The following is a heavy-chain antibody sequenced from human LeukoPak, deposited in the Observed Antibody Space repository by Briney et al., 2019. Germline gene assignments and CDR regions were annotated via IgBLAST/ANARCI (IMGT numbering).Heavy chain of an antibody. V-gene: IGHV3-33*01. CDR1: GFIFCSYG. CDR2: IWYDGSNR. Sequence: GGSLRLSCTASGFIFCSYGMNWVRQAPGLGLEWVANIWYDGSNRDYADFARRRFTISRDNSKSTLYVEVNRITVDDTAISYCARDRDKRSARNWFDAWGQGTLVTVSS. D-gene: IGHD2-21*02. J-gene: IGHJ5*02. CDR3: ARDRDKRSARNWFDA.